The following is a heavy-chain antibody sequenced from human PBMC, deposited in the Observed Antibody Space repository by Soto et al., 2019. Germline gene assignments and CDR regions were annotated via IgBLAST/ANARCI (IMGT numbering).Heavy chain of an antibody. J-gene: IGHJ6*02. CDR2: IDPSDSYT. V-gene: IGHV5-10-1*01. CDR1: GYSFTSYW. CDR3: ARREQLASAYSMDV. Sequence: PGASLKISCKGSGYSFTSYWITWVRQLHGKGLEWMGRIDPSDSYTNYSPSFQGHVTISADKSISTAYLQWSRLKASDTAMYYCARREQLASAYSMDVWGQGTTVTGSS. D-gene: IGHD6-6*01.